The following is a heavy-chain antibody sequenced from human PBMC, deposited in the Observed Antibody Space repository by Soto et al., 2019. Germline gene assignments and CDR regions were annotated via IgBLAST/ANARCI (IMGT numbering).Heavy chain of an antibody. J-gene: IGHJ4*02. CDR2: INHSGST. D-gene: IGHD6-13*01. CDR3: ARVVRRRIAAAGYFDY. Sequence: QVQLQQWGAGLLKPSETLSLTCAVYGGSFSGYYWSWIRQPPGKGLEWIGEINHSGSTNYNPSLKSRVTISVDTSKNQFSLKLSSVTAADTAVYYCARVVRRRIAAAGYFDYWGQGTLVTVSS. V-gene: IGHV4-34*01. CDR1: GGSFSGYY.